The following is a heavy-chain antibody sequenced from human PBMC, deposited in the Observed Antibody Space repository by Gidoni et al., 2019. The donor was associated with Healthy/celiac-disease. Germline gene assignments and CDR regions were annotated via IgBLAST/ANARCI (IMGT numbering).Heavy chain of an antibody. Sequence: QLQLQESGPGLVKPSETLSLTCTVSGGSISSSSYYWGWIRQPPGKGLEWIGSIYYSGSTYYNPSLKSRVTISVDTSKNQFSLKLSSVTAADTAVYYCARTGDTYDSSGYYPYWYFDLWGRGTLVTVSS. J-gene: IGHJ2*01. CDR3: ARTGDTYDSSGYYPYWYFDL. CDR1: GGSISSSSYY. V-gene: IGHV4-39*01. D-gene: IGHD3-22*01. CDR2: IYYSGST.